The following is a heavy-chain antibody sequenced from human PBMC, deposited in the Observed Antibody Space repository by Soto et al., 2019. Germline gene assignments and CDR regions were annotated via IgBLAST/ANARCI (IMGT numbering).Heavy chain of an antibody. V-gene: IGHV1-69*02. Sequence: QVQLVQSGAEVKKPGSSVKVSCKASGGTFSRYTFTWVRQAPGQGLEWMGRIIPILDIPNYAQNFQGRVTITADKSTKTAHNALSSLESDDTAVYYCGSQFTRGLVPGTSPPGGDNYGWDVWGQGTTVTVSS. D-gene: IGHD3-16*01. CDR2: IIPILDIP. CDR1: GGTFSRYT. J-gene: IGHJ6*02. CDR3: GSQFTRGLVPGTSPPGGDNYGWDV.